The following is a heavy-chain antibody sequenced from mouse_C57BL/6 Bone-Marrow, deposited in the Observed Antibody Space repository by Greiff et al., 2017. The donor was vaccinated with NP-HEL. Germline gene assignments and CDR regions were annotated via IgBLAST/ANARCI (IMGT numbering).Heavy chain of an antibody. D-gene: IGHD1-1*02. CDR1: GFTFSSYG. Sequence: EVKLVESGGDLVKPGGSLKLSCAASGFTFSSYGMSWVRQTPDKRLEWVATISSGGSYTYYPDSVKGRFTISRDNAKNTLYLQMSSLKSEDTAMYYCARRLYGPGPAMDYWGQGTSVTVSS. CDR2: ISSGGSYT. V-gene: IGHV5-6*02. J-gene: IGHJ4*01. CDR3: ARRLYGPGPAMDY.